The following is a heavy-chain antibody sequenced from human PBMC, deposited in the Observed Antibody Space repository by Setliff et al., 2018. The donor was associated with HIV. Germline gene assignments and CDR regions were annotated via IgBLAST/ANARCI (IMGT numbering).Heavy chain of an antibody. Sequence: PSETLSLTCTVSGGSISSDYWSWIRQPPGKGLEWIGYVYHSGSTNYNPSLKSRVTISVDTSNNQISLKLTSVTAADTAVYYCTIPASSLAPNWGRGTQVTVSS. CDR3: TIPASSLAPN. J-gene: IGHJ4*02. V-gene: IGHV4-59*08. CDR2: VYHSGST. CDR1: GGSISSDY.